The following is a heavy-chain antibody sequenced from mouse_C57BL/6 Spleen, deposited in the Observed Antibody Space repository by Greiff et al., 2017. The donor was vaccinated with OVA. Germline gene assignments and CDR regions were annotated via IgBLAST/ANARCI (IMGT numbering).Heavy chain of an antibody. V-gene: IGHV2-5*01. J-gene: IGHJ4*01. CDR1: GFSLTSYG. D-gene: IGHD2-2*01. CDR2: IWRGGST. CDR3: AGGLRAMDY. Sequence: QVQLKESGPGLVQPSQSLSITCTVSGFSLTSYGVHWVRQSPGKGLEWLGVIWRGGSTDYNAAFMSRLGITKDNSKSQVFFKMNSLQADDTAIYYCAGGLRAMDYWGQGTSVTVSS.